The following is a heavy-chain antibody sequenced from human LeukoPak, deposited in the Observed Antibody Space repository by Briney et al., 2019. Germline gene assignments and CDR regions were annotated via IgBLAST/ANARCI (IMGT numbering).Heavy chain of an antibody. J-gene: IGHJ1*01. CDR3: ASYYYDSTRGYFQH. CDR1: GIAVSSNY. CDR2: IYSGGST. D-gene: IGHD3-22*01. V-gene: IGHV3-53*01. Sequence: GGSLTLSCAASGIAVSSNYMSWVRQAPGKGLEWVSVIYSGGSTYYADSVKGRFTISRDNSKNTLYLQMNSLRAEDTAVYYCASYYYDSTRGYFQHWGQGTLVTVSS.